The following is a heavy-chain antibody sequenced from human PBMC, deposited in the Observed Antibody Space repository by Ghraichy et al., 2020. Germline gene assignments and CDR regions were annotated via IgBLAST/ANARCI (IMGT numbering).Heavy chain of an antibody. CDR3: ARTSSGAFNL. CDR1: GFTFSSYW. D-gene: IGHD6-6*01. V-gene: IGHV3-74*01. CDR2: INPDGTST. J-gene: IGHJ3*01. Sequence: GGSLRLSCAASGFTFSSYWMHWVRQAPGKGLVCVSHINPDGTSTAYAGSVKGRFTISRDNAKDTLYLQMDSLRAEDTAVYYCARTSSGAFNLWGQGIRVTVSS.